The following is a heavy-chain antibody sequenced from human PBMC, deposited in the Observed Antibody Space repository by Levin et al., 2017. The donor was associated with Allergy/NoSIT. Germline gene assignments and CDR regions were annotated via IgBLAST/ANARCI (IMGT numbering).Heavy chain of an antibody. CDR3: AKVRWSSDSGWLFDY. CDR2: ISWNSGSI. D-gene: IGHD5-12*01. Sequence: GGSLRLSCAASGFTFDDYAMHWVRQAPGKGLEWVSGISWNSGSIGYADSVKGRFTISRDNAKNSLYLQMNSLRAEDTALYYCAKVRWSSDSGWLFDYWGQGTLVTVSS. CDR1: GFTFDDYA. V-gene: IGHV3-9*01. J-gene: IGHJ4*02.